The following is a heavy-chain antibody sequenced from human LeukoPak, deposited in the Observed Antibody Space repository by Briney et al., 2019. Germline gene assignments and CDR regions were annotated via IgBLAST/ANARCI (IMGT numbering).Heavy chain of an antibody. CDR1: GYTFTGYH. J-gene: IGHJ4*02. CDR2: INPKSGGT. V-gene: IGHV1-2*02. CDR3: GRVWGTVRTPTWFDY. Sequence: GASVKVSCKASGYTFTGYHMHWVRQAPGQGLEWMGWINPKSGGTNYAHNFQGRVTMTRDTSISTAYMELSRLRPDDTAVYFCGRVWGTVRTPTWFDYWGQGTLVTVSS. D-gene: IGHD4-23*01.